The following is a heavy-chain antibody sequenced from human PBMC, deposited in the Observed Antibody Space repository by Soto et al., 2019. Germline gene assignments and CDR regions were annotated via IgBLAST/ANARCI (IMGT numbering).Heavy chain of an antibody. D-gene: IGHD6-6*01. CDR1: GFTFSSYS. V-gene: IGHV3-21*01. CDR3: ARGKQLAPQNYYYYGMDV. Sequence: GGSLRLSCAASGFTFSSYSMNWVRQAPGKGLEWVSSISSSSSYIYYADSVKCRFTISRDNAKNSLYLQMNSLRAEDTAVYYCARGKQLAPQNYYYYGMDVWGQGTTVTVSS. CDR2: ISSSSSYI. J-gene: IGHJ6*02.